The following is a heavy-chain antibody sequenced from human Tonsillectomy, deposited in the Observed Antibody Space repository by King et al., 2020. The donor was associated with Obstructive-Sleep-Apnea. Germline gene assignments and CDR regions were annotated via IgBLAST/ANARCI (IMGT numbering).Heavy chain of an antibody. D-gene: IGHD6-19*01. V-gene: IGHV3-30*18. J-gene: IGHJ4*02. Sequence: VQLVESGGGVVQPGRSLRLSCAASGFTFSSYGMHWVRQAPGKGLEWGAVISYDGSNKYYADSVKGRLPISRDNSKNTLYLQMNSVRAEDTAVYYCAKAGGYSSGLKAPNYFDYWGQGTLVTVSS. CDR2: ISYDGSNK. CDR3: AKAGGYSSGLKAPNYFDY. CDR1: GFTFSSYG.